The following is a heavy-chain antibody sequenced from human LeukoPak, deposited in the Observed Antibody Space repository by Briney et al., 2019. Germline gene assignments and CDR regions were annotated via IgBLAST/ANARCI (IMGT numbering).Heavy chain of an antibody. J-gene: IGHJ4*02. CDR3: AGSHIRGALAY. Sequence: GGSLRLSCAASGFTFDDYCMSWVRQAPGKGLEWVSVIYSGGSTYYADSVKGRFTISRDNSRNTLYLQLNSLRAEDTAVYYCAGSHIRGALAYWGQGTLVAVSS. CDR1: GFTFDDYC. D-gene: IGHD3-10*01. CDR2: IYSGGST. V-gene: IGHV3-53*01.